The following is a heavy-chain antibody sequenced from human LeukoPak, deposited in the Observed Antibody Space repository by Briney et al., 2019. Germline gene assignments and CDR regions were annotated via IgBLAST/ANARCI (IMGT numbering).Heavy chain of an antibody. CDR1: GDSISRSDSY. Sequence: WETLSLTCSVSGDSISRSDSYWDWIRQPPGKGLEWIETLYYTGRTYYSPSLKSRLTMSVDTSNNQFSLNLRSVTAADTAVYYCARRRYYDGSGYLEWGQGTLLSVSS. CDR3: ARRRYYDGSGYLE. CDR2: LYYTGRT. J-gene: IGHJ1*01. V-gene: IGHV4-39*01. D-gene: IGHD3-22*01.